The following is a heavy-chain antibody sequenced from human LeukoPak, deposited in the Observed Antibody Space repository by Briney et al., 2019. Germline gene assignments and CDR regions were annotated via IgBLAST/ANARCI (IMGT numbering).Heavy chain of an antibody. J-gene: IGHJ6*02. V-gene: IGHV3-66*02. CDR1: GFTDSSNY. D-gene: IGHD4-17*01. CDR3: AREDYGDYGYYYGMDV. CDR2: IYSGGST. Sequence: GGSLRLSCAASGFTDSSNYMSWVRQAPGKGLEWVSVIYSGGSTYYADSVKGRFTISRDNSKNTLYLQMNSLRAEDTAVYYCAREDYGDYGYYYGMDVWGQGTTVTVSS.